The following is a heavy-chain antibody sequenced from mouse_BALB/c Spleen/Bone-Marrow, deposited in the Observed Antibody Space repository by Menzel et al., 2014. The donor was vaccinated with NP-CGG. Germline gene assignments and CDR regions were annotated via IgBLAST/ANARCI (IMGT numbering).Heavy chain of an antibody. CDR3: AREGGGLGHFDY. V-gene: IGHV3-5*02. Sequence: EVQVVESGPGLVKPSQTVSLTCTVTGISITTGNYRWSWIRQFPGNKLDWIGYIDYSGTITYNPSLTSRTTITRDTSKNQFFLEMNSLTAEDTATYYCAREGGGLGHFDYWGQGTTLTVSS. J-gene: IGHJ2*01. D-gene: IGHD4-1*01. CDR1: GISITTGNYR. CDR2: IDYSGTI.